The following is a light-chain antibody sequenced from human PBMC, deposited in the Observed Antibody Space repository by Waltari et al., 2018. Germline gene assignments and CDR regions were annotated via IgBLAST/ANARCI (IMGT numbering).Light chain of an antibody. V-gene: IGLV2-14*03. J-gene: IGLJ3*02. CDR2: YVS. CDR3: NSYASSNTRV. CDR1: SSDVGGYNY. Sequence: QSALTQAASVSGSPGQPITISCTGTSSDVGGYNYVSWYQQHPGKAPKLIIYYVSNRPSGVSNRFSGSKSGNTASLTISGLQAEDEADYYCNSYASSNTRVFGGGTKLTVL.